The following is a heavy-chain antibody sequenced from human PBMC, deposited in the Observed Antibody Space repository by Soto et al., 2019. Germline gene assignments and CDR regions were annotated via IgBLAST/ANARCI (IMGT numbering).Heavy chain of an antibody. V-gene: IGHV4-34*01. Sequence: SETLSLTCAVYGGSFSGYYWSWIRQPPGKGLEWIGEINHSGSTNYNPSLKSRVTISVDTSKNQFSLKLSSVTAADTAVYYCAIEIRQQLVLDYFDYWGQGTLVTVSS. CDR1: GGSFSGYY. J-gene: IGHJ4*02. CDR3: AIEIRQQLVLDYFDY. CDR2: INHSGST. D-gene: IGHD6-13*01.